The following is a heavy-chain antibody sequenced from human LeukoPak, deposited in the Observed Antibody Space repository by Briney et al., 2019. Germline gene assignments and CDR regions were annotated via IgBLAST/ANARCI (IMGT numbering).Heavy chain of an antibody. J-gene: IGHJ4*02. Sequence: GGSLKLSCSASGFTFSNYAIHWVRQTPGKGLEYVSAISNNEVVTYYADSVKGRFTISRDNSKNTAYLQMSSLRAEDTAVYYCVNGAATGLIDYWGQGTLVTVSS. V-gene: IGHV3-64D*06. CDR2: ISNNEVVT. D-gene: IGHD2-15*01. CDR3: VNGAATGLIDY. CDR1: GFTFSNYA.